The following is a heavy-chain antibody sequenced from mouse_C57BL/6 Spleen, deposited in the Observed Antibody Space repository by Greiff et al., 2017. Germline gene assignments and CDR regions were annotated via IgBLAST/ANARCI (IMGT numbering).Heavy chain of an antibody. CDR3: ARAYFDY. J-gene: IGHJ2*01. CDR2: IDPSDSYT. CDR1: GYTFTSYW. V-gene: IGHV1-50*01. Sequence: QVQLQQPGAELVKPGASVKLSCKASGYTFTSYWMQWVKQRPGQGLEWIGEIDPSDSYTNYNQKFKGKATLTVDTSSSTAYMQLSSLTSEDSAVYYCARAYFDYWGKGTTLTVSS.